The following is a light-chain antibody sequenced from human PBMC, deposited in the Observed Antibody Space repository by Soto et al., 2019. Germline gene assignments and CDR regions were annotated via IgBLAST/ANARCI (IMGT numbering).Light chain of an antibody. V-gene: IGLV2-11*01. J-gene: IGLJ1*01. CDR1: SSDVGGYPY. CDR2: DVN. CDR3: KSYAGSNTYV. Sequence: QSALTQPRSVSGSPGQSVTISCTGTSSDVGGYPYVSWYQQHPGKAPKVMIFDVNKRPSGVPDRFSGSKSGNTASLTVSGLQAADEADYFCKSYAGSNTYVFGSGTKVTVL.